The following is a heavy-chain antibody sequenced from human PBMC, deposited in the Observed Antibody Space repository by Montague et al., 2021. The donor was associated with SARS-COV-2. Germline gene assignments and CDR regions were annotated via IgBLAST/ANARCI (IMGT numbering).Heavy chain of an antibody. J-gene: IGHJ6*02. Sequence: SETLSLTCAVHGGTLSGYYWSWIRQPPAKGLEWIGEINHSANTKYNPSLKSPVTISIDTSKNQFSLKMTSVTAADTATYYCASGIYPSGSYYNRYYYGLNIWGPGTLVIVSS. CDR3: ASGIYPSGSYYNRYYYGLNI. V-gene: IGHV4-34*01. D-gene: IGHD3-10*01. CDR1: GGTLSGYY. CDR2: INHSANT.